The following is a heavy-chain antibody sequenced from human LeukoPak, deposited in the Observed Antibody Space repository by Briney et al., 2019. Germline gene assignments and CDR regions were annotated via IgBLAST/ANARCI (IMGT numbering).Heavy chain of an antibody. Sequence: KTSETLSLTCTVSGGSISSSSYYWGWIRQPPGKGLEWIGSIYYSGSTLYNPSLTSRVTIFVDTSKDQFSLRLNSVTAADTAVYYCARVAVAGYYYGMDVWGQGTTVTVSS. J-gene: IGHJ6*02. CDR1: GGSISSSSYY. D-gene: IGHD2-15*01. V-gene: IGHV4-39*07. CDR3: ARVAVAGYYYGMDV. CDR2: IYYSGST.